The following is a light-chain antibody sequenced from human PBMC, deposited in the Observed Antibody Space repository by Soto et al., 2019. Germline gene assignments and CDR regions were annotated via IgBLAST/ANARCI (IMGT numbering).Light chain of an antibody. CDR2: EVI. V-gene: IGLV2-14*03. CDR3: SSYTRSITLQ. J-gene: IGLJ2*01. Sequence: QSALTQPASVSGSPGQSITISCTGTSSDVGDFNYVSWYQQHAGKAPKLLIYEVIKRPSGISDRFSGSKSGNTASLTISGLQTEDEADYYCSSYTRSITLQFGGGTKVTVL. CDR1: SSDVGDFNY.